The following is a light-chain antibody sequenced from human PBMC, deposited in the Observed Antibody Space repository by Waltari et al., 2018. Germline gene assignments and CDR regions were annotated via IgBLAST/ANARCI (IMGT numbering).Light chain of an antibody. CDR3: TSYTTTSPLV. V-gene: IGLV2-14*03. CDR1: GSDVGGSHY. Sequence: QSALTPPASVSGSPGQSITIPCPGTGSDVGGSHYVAWYQQHPDKAPKLMIYDVSDRPSGVSNRFSGSKSGNTASLTISGLQTEDEADYYCTSYTTTSPLVFGTGTRVTVL. CDR2: DVS. J-gene: IGLJ1*01.